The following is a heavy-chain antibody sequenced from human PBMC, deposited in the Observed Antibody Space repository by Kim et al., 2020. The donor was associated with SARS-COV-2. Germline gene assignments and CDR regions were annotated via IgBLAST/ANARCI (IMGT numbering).Heavy chain of an antibody. V-gene: IGHV1-18*01. CDR1: GYTFTSYG. Sequence: ASVKVSCKASGYTFTSYGISWVRQAPGQGLEWMGWISAYNGNTNYAQKLQGRVTMTTDTSTSTAYMELRSLRSDDTAVYYCARDPRVMIFGVVIIPAPWFDPWGQGTLVTVSS. CDR3: ARDPRVMIFGVVIIPAPWFDP. J-gene: IGHJ5*02. D-gene: IGHD3-3*01. CDR2: ISAYNGNT.